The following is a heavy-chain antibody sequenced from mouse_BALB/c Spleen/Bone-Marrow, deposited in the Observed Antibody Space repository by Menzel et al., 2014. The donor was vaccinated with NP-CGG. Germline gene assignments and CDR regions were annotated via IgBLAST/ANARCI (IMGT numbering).Heavy chain of an antibody. J-gene: IGHJ2*01. CDR2: LNPGSGGT. Sequence: LVESGAELVRPGTSVKVSCKASGYAFTNYLIEWVKQRPGQGLEWIGVLNPGSGGTNYNEKFKGKATLTADKAYMQLSSLTSDDSAVYFCARRIYYAMGYWGQGTTLTVSS. D-gene: IGHD2-1*01. CDR3: ARRIYYAMGY. V-gene: IGHV1-54*03. CDR1: GYAFTNYL.